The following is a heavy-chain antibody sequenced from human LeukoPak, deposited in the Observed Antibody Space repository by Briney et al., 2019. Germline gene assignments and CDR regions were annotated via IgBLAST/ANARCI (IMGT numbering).Heavy chain of an antibody. CDR1: GFTFSGAW. Sequence: GGSLRLSCAASGFTFSGAWMHWVRQAPGKGLVWVSRINNEGTTTMYADSVKGRFTLSRDNAKNTLYLQMNSLRAEDTAVYYCARVSGPGMNEYFHLWGQGTLVTVSS. J-gene: IGHJ1*01. V-gene: IGHV3-74*03. CDR2: INNEGTTT. D-gene: IGHD3-10*01. CDR3: ARVSGPGMNEYFHL.